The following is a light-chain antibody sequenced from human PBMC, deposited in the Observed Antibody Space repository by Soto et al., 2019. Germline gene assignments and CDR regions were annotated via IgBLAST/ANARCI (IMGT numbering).Light chain of an antibody. CDR3: QSYDNSLSVYV. Sequence: SVLTQPPSLSGAPGQRVTISCTGSSSNIGAGYDVHWYQQLPGTAPKLLIYGNTNRPSGVPDRFSGSKSGTSASLAITGLQAEDEADYYCQSYDNSLSVYVFGTGTKVTV. J-gene: IGLJ1*01. CDR2: GNT. V-gene: IGLV1-40*01. CDR1: SSNIGAGYD.